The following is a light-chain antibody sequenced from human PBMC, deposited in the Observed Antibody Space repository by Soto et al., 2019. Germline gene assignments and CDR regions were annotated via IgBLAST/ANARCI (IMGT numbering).Light chain of an antibody. V-gene: IGKV3-11*01. CDR1: QSVSSY. CDR3: QQRSNWPPIT. Sequence: IFLTPSPSTLSLSPWERATLSCRASQSVSSYLAWYQQKPGQAPRLLIYDASNRATGIPARFSGSGSGTDFTLTISSLEPEDFAVYYCQQRSNWPPITFGQGTLLEVK. J-gene: IGKJ5*01. CDR2: DAS.